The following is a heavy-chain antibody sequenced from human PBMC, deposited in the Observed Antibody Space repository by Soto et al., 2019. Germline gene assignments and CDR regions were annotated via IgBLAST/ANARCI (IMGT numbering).Heavy chain of an antibody. J-gene: IGHJ4*02. D-gene: IGHD1-1*01. CDR3: ARAHAPCTAVNS. V-gene: IGHV3-66*01. CDR2: IYSSGST. CDR1: GFTVSDNY. Sequence: GGSLRLSCAASGFTVSDNYMSWVRQAPGKGLEWVSVIYSSGSTYYADSVKGRFTISRDNSKNTVYLQMNSLRAEDTAVYYCARAHAPCTAVNSWGQGNLVPVSS.